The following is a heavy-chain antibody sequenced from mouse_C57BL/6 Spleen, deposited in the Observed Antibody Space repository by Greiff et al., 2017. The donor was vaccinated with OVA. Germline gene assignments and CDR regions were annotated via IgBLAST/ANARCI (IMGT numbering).Heavy chain of an antibody. V-gene: IGHV1-64*01. J-gene: IGHJ2*01. CDR2: IHPNSGST. CDR1: GYTFTSYW. D-gene: IGHD4-1*01. Sequence: QVQLQQPGAELVKPGASVKLSCKASGYTFTSYWMHWVKQRPGQGLEWIGMIHPNSGSTNYNEKFKSKATLTVYNSSSTAYMQLSSLTSEDSAVYYCAREEVGRGYFYYWGQGTTLTVSS. CDR3: AREEVGRGYFYY.